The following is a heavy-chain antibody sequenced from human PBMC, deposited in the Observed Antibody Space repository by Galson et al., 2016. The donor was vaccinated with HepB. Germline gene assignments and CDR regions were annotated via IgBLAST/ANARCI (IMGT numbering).Heavy chain of an antibody. CDR1: GFRFSYYG. CDR2: ISNDGSNT. Sequence: SLRLSCAASGFRFSYYGMHWVRQAPGKGLEWVAFISNDGSNTYYAESVKGRFTISRDKSRTTVSLQMNSLRAEDTAVYYCAGRRPHSGSPFWGQGTLVTVSS. J-gene: IGHJ4*02. D-gene: IGHD3-10*01. CDR3: AGRRPHSGSPF. V-gene: IGHV3-30*03.